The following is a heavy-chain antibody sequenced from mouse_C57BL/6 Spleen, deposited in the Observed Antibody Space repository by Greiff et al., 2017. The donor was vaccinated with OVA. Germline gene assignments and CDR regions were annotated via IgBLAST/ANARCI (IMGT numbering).Heavy chain of an antibody. D-gene: IGHD1-1*01. CDR3: ARHDYGSSYGYFDV. CDR1: GYTFTSYW. J-gene: IGHJ1*03. Sequence: QVQLQQPGAELVRPGSSVKLSCKASGYTFTSYWMHWVKQRPIQGLEWIGNIDPSDSETHYNQKFKDKATLTVDKSSSTAYMQLSSLTSEDSAVYYCARHDYGSSYGYFDVWGTGTTVTVSS. CDR2: IDPSDSET. V-gene: IGHV1-52*01.